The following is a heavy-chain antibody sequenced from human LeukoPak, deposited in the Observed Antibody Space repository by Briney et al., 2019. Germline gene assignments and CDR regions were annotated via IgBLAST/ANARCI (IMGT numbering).Heavy chain of an antibody. D-gene: IGHD2-8*02. CDR3: ARDTESFDF. CDR1: GYTLTDSL. J-gene: IGHJ4*02. V-gene: IGHV1-2*02. Sequence: ASVKVSCKTSGYTLTDSLIHWVRQAPGQGLEWMGWISPNSGGTHYARNFQGRVTITRDTSITTTYMELSSLTSDDTAIYFCARDTESFDFWGQGSLVTVSS. CDR2: ISPNSGGT.